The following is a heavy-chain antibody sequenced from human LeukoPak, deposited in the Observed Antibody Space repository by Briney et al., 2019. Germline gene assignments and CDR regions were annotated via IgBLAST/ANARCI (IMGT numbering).Heavy chain of an antibody. CDR3: AGPHVGATKLDAFDI. Sequence: GGSLRLSCAASGFTFSSYSMNWVRQDPGKGLEWVSYISSSSSTIYYADSVKGRFTISRDNAKNSLYLQMNSLRAEDTAVYYCAGPHVGATKLDAFDIWGQGTMVTVSS. V-gene: IGHV3-48*01. J-gene: IGHJ3*02. CDR2: ISSSSSTI. D-gene: IGHD1-26*01. CDR1: GFTFSSYS.